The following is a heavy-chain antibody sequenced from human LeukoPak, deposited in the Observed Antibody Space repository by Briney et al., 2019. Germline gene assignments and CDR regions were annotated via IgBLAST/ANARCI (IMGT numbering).Heavy chain of an antibody. Sequence: RGSLRLSCAASGFTFSSYEMNWVRQAPGKGLEWVSYISSSGSTIYYADSVKGRFTISRDNAKNSLYLQMNSLRAEDTAVYYCARGTSYYDSSGYYSRFDYWGQGTLVTVSS. J-gene: IGHJ4*02. CDR2: ISSSGSTI. CDR1: GFTFSSYE. D-gene: IGHD3-22*01. V-gene: IGHV3-48*03. CDR3: ARGTSYYDSSGYYSRFDY.